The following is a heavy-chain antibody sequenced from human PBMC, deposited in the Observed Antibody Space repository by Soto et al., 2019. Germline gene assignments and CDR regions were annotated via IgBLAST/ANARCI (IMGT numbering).Heavy chain of an antibody. J-gene: IGHJ4*02. CDR3: ARWVEVSLDYFAS. CDR2: IYHSGRT. V-gene: IGHV4-31*03. D-gene: IGHD2-15*01. CDR1: GGSISNGYYY. Sequence: TLSLTCTVSGGSISNGYYYWSWVRQNPVKGLEWIGHIYHSGRTFYNPSLKSRVTISVDTPKNQFSLNLSSVTAADTAVYYCARWVEVSLDYFASWGQGTPVTVSS.